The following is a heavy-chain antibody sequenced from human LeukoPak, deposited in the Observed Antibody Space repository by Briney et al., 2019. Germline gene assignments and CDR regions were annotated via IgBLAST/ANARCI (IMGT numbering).Heavy chain of an antibody. V-gene: IGHV3-7*01. J-gene: IGHJ6*03. CDR1: GFTFSSYW. CDR2: IGQDGTET. Sequence: PGGSLRLSCAASGFTFSSYWMYWVRQVPGKGLEWLANIGQDGTETHYVDSVKGRFTISRDNAKNSLHLQMNSLKAEDTAVYSCARVGVNGGLRHYMDVWGKGTTVTVSS. CDR3: ARVGVNGGLRHYMDV. D-gene: IGHD7-27*01.